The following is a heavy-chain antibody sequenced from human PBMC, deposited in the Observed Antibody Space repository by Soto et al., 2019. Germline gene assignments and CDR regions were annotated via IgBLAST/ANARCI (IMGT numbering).Heavy chain of an antibody. CDR3: ARAYPPDGFDV. J-gene: IGHJ3*01. Sequence: SETLSLTCAVSGGPISSGGYSWSWIRQPPGKGLEWIGYIYHSGSTYYNPSLKSRVTISVDTSKNQFSLKLSSVTAADTAVYYCARAYPPDGFDVWGQGTLVTVSS. CDR1: GGPISSGGYS. V-gene: IGHV4-30-2*01. D-gene: IGHD2-2*01. CDR2: IYHSGST.